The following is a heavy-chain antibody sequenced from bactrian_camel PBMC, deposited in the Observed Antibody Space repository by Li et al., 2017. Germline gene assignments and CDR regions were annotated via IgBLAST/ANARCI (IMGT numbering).Heavy chain of an antibody. CDR1: GFTFSTYY. CDR3: VTSAVVAGPPTAAH. Sequence: VESGGGLVQPGGSLRLSCAASGFTFSTYYMSWVRQAPGKGLEWVTTIYSDGTLTYYPDSVKGRFTISRDNAKNTVALQMNSLKSEDTALYYCVTSAVVAGPPTAAHWGQATQVTVS. J-gene: IGHJ4*01. D-gene: IGHD6*01. CDR2: IYSDGTLT. V-gene: IGHV3-2*01.